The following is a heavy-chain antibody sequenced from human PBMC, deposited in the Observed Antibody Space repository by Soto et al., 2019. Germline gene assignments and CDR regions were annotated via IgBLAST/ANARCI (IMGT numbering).Heavy chain of an antibody. V-gene: IGHV1-8*01. CDR1: GYAFTSSD. J-gene: IGHJ5*02. CDR3: ARGASP. CDR2: MNPNSGNT. Sequence: QVQLVQSGAEVKKPGASVKVSCKASGYAFTSSDINWVRQATGQGLEWMGWMNPNSGNTGYAQKFQGRITFTRSTSINTAYLELSSLSSDDSAAYYCARGASPWGQGTLVTVSS.